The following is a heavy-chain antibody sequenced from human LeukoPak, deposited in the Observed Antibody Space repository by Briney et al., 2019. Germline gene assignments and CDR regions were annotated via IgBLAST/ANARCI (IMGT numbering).Heavy chain of an antibody. V-gene: IGHV1-69*04. CDR1: GGTFSSYA. Sequence: SVKVSCKASGGTFSSYAISWVRQAPGQGLEWMGRIIPILGIANYAQKFQGRVTITADKSTSTAYMELSSLRSEDTAVYYCARDRSSGSSRNRVWFDPWGQGTLVTVSS. CDR3: ARDRSSGSSRNRVWFDP. D-gene: IGHD6-6*01. CDR2: IIPILGIA. J-gene: IGHJ5*02.